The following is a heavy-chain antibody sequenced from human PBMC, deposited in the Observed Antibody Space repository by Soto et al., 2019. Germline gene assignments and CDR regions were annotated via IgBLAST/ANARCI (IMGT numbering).Heavy chain of an antibody. D-gene: IGHD3-10*01. Sequence: SETLSLTCTVSGGSISSSSYYWGWIRQPPGKGLEWIGSIYYSGSTYYNPSLKSRVTISVDTSKNQFSLKLSPVTAADTAVYYCAKTMAMVRGVKGWFDPWGQGTLVTVSS. J-gene: IGHJ5*02. CDR3: AKTMAMVRGVKGWFDP. CDR1: GGSISSSSYY. CDR2: IYYSGST. V-gene: IGHV4-39*01.